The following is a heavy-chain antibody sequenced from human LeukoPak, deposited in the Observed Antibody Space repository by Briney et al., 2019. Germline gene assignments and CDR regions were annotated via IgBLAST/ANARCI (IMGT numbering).Heavy chain of an antibody. CDR3: AGGALEMATILDT. V-gene: IGHV3-21*01. D-gene: IGHD5-24*01. CDR1: GFTFSSYS. CDR2: ISSSSSYI. Sequence: TGGSLRLSCAASGFTFSSYSMNWVRQAPGKGLEWVSSISSSSSYIYYADSVKGRFTISRDNAKNSLYLQMNSLRAEDTAVYYCAGGALEMATILDTWGERTLVTLSS. J-gene: IGHJ5*02.